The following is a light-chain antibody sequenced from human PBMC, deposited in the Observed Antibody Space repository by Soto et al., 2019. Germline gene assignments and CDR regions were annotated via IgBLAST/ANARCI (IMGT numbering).Light chain of an antibody. CDR1: QGISSY. V-gene: IGKV1-8*01. Sequence: AIRMTQSPSSLSASTGDRVTITCRASQGISSYLAWYQQKPRKAPKLLIYAASTLQSGVPSRFSGSGSGTDFTLTISCLQSEDFATYYCQQYYSYPTFGQGTRLEIK. J-gene: IGKJ5*01. CDR3: QQYYSYPT. CDR2: AAS.